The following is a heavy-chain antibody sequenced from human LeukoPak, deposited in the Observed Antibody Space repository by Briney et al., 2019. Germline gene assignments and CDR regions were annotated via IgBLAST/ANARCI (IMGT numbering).Heavy chain of an antibody. V-gene: IGHV1-2*02. D-gene: IGHD3-3*01. CDR3: ARDSGLGYDFWSGYNTYAELTWFDP. CDR2: ISPNSGGT. J-gene: IGHJ5*02. Sequence: ASVKVSCKASGYTFTGYYMHWVRQAPGQGLEWMGWISPNSGGTNYAQKFQGRVTMTRDTSISTAYMELSRLRSDDTAVYYCARDSGLGYDFWSGYNTYAELTWFDPWGQGTLVTVSS. CDR1: GYTFTGYY.